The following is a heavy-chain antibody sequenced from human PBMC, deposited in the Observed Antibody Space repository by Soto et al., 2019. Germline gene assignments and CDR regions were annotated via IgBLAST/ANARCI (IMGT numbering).Heavy chain of an antibody. V-gene: IGHV2-70*01. CDR2: IDWDDDK. J-gene: IGHJ6*02. D-gene: IGHD3-9*01. CDR3: ARIPDYDILTGSPYYYGMDV. CDR1: GFSLSTSGMC. Sequence: SGPTLVNPTQTLTLTCTFSGFSLSTSGMCVSWIRQPPGKALEWLALIDWDDDKYYSTSLKTRLTISKDTSKNQVVLTMTNMDPVDTATYYCARIPDYDILTGSPYYYGMDVWGQGTTVTVSS.